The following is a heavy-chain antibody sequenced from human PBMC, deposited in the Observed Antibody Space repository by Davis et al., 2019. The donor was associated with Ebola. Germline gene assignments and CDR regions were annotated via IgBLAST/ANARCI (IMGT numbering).Heavy chain of an antibody. CDR2: ISYDGSNK. J-gene: IGHJ6*02. CDR3: ARDGTTVTSVYYYYGMDV. V-gene: IGHV3-30*03. CDR1: GFTFRNYW. D-gene: IGHD4-17*01. Sequence: GESLKISCAASGFTFRNYWMSWVRQAPGKGLEWVAVISYDGSNKYYADSVKGRFTISRDNSKNTLYLQMNSLRAEDTAVYYCARDGTTVTSVYYYYGMDVWGQGTTVTVSS.